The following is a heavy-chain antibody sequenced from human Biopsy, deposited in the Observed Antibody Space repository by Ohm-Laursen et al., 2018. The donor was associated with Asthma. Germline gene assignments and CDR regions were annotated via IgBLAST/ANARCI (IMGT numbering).Heavy chain of an antibody. D-gene: IGHD3-3*01. Sequence: SLRLSCAASGFTFRSYAMHWVRQAPGKGLEWVAVGGSYYDGGLKYYADSVNGRFTVSRDDSKNTLYLQMNSLRPDDTAVDYCARDVMEWYLPAFDFWGQGTLVTVSS. CDR2: GGSYYDGGLK. V-gene: IGHV3-30-3*01. CDR3: ARDVMEWYLPAFDF. J-gene: IGHJ4*02. CDR1: GFTFRSYA.